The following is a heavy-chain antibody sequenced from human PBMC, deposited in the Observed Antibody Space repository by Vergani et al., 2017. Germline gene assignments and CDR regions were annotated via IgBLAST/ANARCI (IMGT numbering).Heavy chain of an antibody. CDR2: IYYSGST. CDR1: GGSISSSSYY. Sequence: QLQLQESGPGLVKPSETLSLTCTVSGGSISSSSYYWGWIRQPPGKGLEWIGSIYYSGSTYYTPSLKSRVNISVDTSKNQFSLKLSSVTAADTAVYYCASEIDCSGGSCYSGEGCGWGQGTLVTVSS. CDR3: ASEIDCSGGSCYSGEGCG. D-gene: IGHD2-15*01. V-gene: IGHV4-39*01. J-gene: IGHJ4*02.